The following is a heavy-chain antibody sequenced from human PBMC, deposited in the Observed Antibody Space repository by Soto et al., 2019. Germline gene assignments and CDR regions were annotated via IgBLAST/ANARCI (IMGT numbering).Heavy chain of an antibody. CDR1: GFTFSTYA. CDR2: ISANGQGI. V-gene: IGHV3-23*01. Sequence: GGSLRLSCAASGFTFSTYALSWVRQAPGKGLEWVSAISANGQGIYYADSVRGRFTISRDDSKNTIFLHMDSLRAEDTAVYYCAKDRNYPRDQFHYWGQGTLVTSPQ. D-gene: IGHD1-7*01. CDR3: AKDRNYPRDQFHY. J-gene: IGHJ4*02.